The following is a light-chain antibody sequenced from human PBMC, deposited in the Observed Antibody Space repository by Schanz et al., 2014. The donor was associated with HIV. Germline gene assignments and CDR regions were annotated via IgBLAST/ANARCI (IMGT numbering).Light chain of an antibody. CDR2: QAS. Sequence: IQMTQSPSTVSTSVGDRVTITCRASQTIGRLLAWYQQKPGRAPKLLIYQASILETGVPSRFSGSGSGTSFTLTITSLQPDDFATYYCQQCVTYPYTFGQGTKLEI. CDR1: QTIGRL. CDR3: QQCVTYPYT. J-gene: IGKJ2*01. V-gene: IGKV1-5*03.